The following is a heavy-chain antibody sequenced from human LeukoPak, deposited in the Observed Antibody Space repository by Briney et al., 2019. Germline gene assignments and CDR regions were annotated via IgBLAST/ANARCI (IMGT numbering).Heavy chain of an antibody. CDR3: ARTRGYSYYFDY. J-gene: IGHJ4*02. V-gene: IGHV4-38-2*01. CDR1: VFTFSSYA. Sequence: PGGSLRLSCAASVFTFSSYAMICVRHPPGKGLEWIGSIYYGGNAYYDPSLKSRVAISVDTSKNQFFLRLTSVTAADTAVYYCARTRGYSYYFDYWGQGALITVSS. D-gene: IGHD5-18*01. CDR2: IYYGGNA.